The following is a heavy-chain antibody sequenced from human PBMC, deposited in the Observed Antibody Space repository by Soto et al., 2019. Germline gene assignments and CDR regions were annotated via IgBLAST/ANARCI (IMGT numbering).Heavy chain of an antibody. CDR2: IFSNDEK. J-gene: IGHJ4*02. CDR1: GFSLSNARMG. D-gene: IGHD1-26*01. V-gene: IGHV2-26*01. CDR3: ARIRWDFFGELIHPYYFDY. Sequence: QVTLKESGPVLVKPTETLTLTCTVSGFSLSNARMGVSWIRQPPGKAREGLAHIFSNDEKSYSTSLKSRLTISNDTSKSQVVLTMTNMDPVDTATYYCARIRWDFFGELIHPYYFDYWGQGTLVTVSS.